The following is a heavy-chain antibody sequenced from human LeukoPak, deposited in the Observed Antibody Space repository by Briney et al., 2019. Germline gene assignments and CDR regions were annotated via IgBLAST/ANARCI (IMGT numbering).Heavy chain of an antibody. D-gene: IGHD3-22*01. CDR1: GFTFSSYA. J-gene: IGHJ4*02. CDR2: ISNDGSKK. V-gene: IGHV3-30*15. CDR3: ARGSPPRRNYDSRGYYSYYFDY. Sequence: PGGSLRLSCAASGFTFSSYAIHWVRQAPGKGLEWVTVISNDGSKKSYADSVKGRFIISRDNSKNTVYLQMSSLRSDDTAVYYCARGSPPRRNYDSRGYYSYYFDYWGQGTLVTVSS.